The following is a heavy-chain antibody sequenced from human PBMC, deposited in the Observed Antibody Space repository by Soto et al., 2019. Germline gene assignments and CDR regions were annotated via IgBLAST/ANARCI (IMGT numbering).Heavy chain of an antibody. D-gene: IGHD3-3*01. CDR1: GGSISSSSYY. CDR3: ASNYGAYDFWSGAPYYYYMDV. Sequence: SETLSLTCTVSGGSISSSSYYWGWIRQPPGKGLEWIGSIYYSGSTYYNPSLKSRVTISVDTSKNQFSLKLSSVTAADTAVYYCASNYGAYDFWSGAPYYYYMDVWGKGTTVTV. J-gene: IGHJ6*03. CDR2: IYYSGST. V-gene: IGHV4-39*01.